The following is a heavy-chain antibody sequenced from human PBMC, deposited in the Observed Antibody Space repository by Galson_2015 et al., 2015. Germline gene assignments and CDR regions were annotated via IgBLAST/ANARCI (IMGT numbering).Heavy chain of an antibody. CDR1: GGTFSSYA. D-gene: IGHD3-22*01. J-gene: IGHJ4*02. CDR2: IIPIFGTA. CDR3: ASHPLPYDSSGYYYVPFDY. Sequence: SVKVSCKASGGTFSSYAISWVRQAPGQGLEWMGGIIPIFGTASYAQKFQGRVTITADESTSTAYMELSSLRSEDTAVYYCASHPLPYDSSGYYYVPFDYWGQGTLVTVSS. V-gene: IGHV1-69*13.